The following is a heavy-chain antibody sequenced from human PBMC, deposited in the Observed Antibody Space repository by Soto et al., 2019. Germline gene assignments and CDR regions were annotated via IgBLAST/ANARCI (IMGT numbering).Heavy chain of an antibody. V-gene: IGHV4-59*01. Sequence: PSETLSLTCTVSGGSISSYYWSWIRQPPGKGLEWIGYIYYSGSTNYNPSLKSRVTISVDTSKNQFSLKLSSVTAADTAVYYCARQVDIVVVVDATGRVNWFDPWGQGTRVT. CDR3: ARQVDIVVVVDATGRVNWFDP. D-gene: IGHD2-15*01. CDR2: IYYSGST. CDR1: GGSISSYY. J-gene: IGHJ5*02.